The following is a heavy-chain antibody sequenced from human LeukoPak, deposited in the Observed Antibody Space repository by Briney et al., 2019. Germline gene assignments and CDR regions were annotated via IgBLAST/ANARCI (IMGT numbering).Heavy chain of an antibody. CDR1: RFTFCNYA. D-gene: IGHD4-23*01. CDR2: ISGSGGAT. J-gene: IGHJ4*02. Sequence: GGSLRLSCAASRFTFCNYAMNWVRQAPRTGLEWVSAISGSGGATYYADSVKGRFTISRDNSKNTLYLQINTLRAEDTAVYYCAKFCAYGANSGVDCWGQGTLVTVSS. V-gene: IGHV3-23*01. CDR3: AKFCAYGANSGVDC.